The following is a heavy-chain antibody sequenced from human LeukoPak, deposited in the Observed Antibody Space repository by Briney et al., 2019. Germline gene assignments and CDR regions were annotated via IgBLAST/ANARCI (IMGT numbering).Heavy chain of an antibody. V-gene: IGHV4-34*01. J-gene: IGHJ4*02. CDR1: GGSFSGYY. CDR2: INHSGST. D-gene: IGHD3-22*01. CDR3: ASLKRFYDSSGYYDVNSDY. Sequence: SETLSLTCAVYGGSFSGYYWSWIRQPPGKGLEWIGEINHSGSTNYNPSLKSRVTMSVDTSKNQFSLKLSSVTAADTAVYYCASLKRFYDSSGYYDVNSDYWGQGTLVTVSS.